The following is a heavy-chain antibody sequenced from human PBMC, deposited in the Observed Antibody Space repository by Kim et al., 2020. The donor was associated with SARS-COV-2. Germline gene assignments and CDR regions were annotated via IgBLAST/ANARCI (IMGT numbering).Heavy chain of an antibody. Sequence: GGSLRLSCAASGFTFSSYSMNWVRQAPGKGLEWVSSISSSSSSYIYYADSVKGRFTISRDNAKNSLYLQMNSLRAEDTAVYYCARDYFYSSSWYLVRRENWFDPWGQGTLVTVSS. CDR3: ARDYFYSSSWYLVRRENWFDP. D-gene: IGHD6-13*01. J-gene: IGHJ5*02. CDR2: ISSSSSSYI. CDR1: GFTFSSYS. V-gene: IGHV3-21*01.